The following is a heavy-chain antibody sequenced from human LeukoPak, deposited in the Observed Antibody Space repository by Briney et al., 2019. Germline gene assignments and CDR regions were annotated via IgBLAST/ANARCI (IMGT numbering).Heavy chain of an antibody. CDR2: IYTVGNT. V-gene: IGHV3-66*01. CDR1: GFTVSNNY. Sequence: GSLRLSCAASGFTVSNNYMSWVRQAPGKGLEWVSVIYTVGNTFYADFVKGRFTISRDNSKNTLYLQMNSLRAEDTALYYCARGLVVGGTGVWAFDIWGQGTMVTVSS. CDR3: ARGLVVGGTGVWAFDI. D-gene: IGHD1-26*01. J-gene: IGHJ3*02.